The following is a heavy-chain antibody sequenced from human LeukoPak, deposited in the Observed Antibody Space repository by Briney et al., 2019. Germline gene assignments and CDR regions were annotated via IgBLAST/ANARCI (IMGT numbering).Heavy chain of an antibody. D-gene: IGHD3-10*01. CDR3: ASTSPYYYGSGSYSD. J-gene: IGHJ4*02. V-gene: IGHV4-34*01. Sequence: PSETLSLTCAVYGGSFSGYYWSWIRQPPGKGLEWIGEINHSGSTNYNPSLKSRATISVDTSKNQFSLKLSSVTAADTAVYYCASTSPYYYGSGSYSDWGQGTLVTVSS. CDR1: GGSFSGYY. CDR2: INHSGST.